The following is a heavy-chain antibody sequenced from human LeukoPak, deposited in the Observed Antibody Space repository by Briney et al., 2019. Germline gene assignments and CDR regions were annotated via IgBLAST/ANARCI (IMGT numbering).Heavy chain of an antibody. V-gene: IGHV3-30*02. CDR3: AKDRGSSWYNYYYYYYMDV. D-gene: IGHD6-13*01. CDR1: GFTFSSYG. CDR2: IRYDGSNK. J-gene: IGHJ6*03. Sequence: GGSLRLSCAASGFTFSSYGMHWVRQAPGKGLEWVAFIRYDGSNKYYADSVKGRFTISRDNSKNTLYLQMNSLRAEDTAVYYCAKDRGSSWYNYYYYYYMDVWGKGTTVTISS.